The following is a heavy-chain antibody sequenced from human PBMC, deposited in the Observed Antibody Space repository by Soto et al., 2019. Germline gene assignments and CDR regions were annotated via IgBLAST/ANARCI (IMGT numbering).Heavy chain of an antibody. J-gene: IGHJ4*02. CDR1: GGSISSGGYS. Sequence: QLQLQESGSGLVKPSQTLSLTCAVSGGSISSGGYSWSWIRQPPGKGLEWIGYIYHSGSTYYNPSLKSRVTLSVEQAKNQFSLKLSSVTAADTAVYYCARGGSRGGFDYWGQGTLVTVSS. D-gene: IGHD3-16*01. V-gene: IGHV4-30-2*01. CDR2: IYHSGST. CDR3: ARGGSRGGFDY.